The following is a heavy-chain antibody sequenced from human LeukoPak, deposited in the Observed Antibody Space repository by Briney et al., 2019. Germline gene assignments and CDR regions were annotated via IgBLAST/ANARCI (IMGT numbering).Heavy chain of an antibody. CDR2: ISSSSSYI. D-gene: IGHD5-12*01. CDR3: ARDQKYSGYDWHDAFDI. J-gene: IGHJ3*02. Sequence: GGSLRLSCAASGFTFSSYSMNWVRQAPGKGLEWVSSISSSSSYIYYADSVKGRFTISRDNAKNSLYLQMNSLRAEDTAVYYCARDQKYSGYDWHDAFDIWGQGTMVTVSS. V-gene: IGHV3-21*01. CDR1: GFTFSSYS.